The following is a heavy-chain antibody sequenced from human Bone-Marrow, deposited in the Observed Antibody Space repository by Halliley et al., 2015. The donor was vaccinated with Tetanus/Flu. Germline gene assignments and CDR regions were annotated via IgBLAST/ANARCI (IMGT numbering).Heavy chain of an antibody. CDR1: GFSFSDYT. Sequence: SLRLSCAASGFSFSDYTMNWVRQAPGKGLEWVSSISSGSSYIYYADSVKGRFTISRDNAKNSLYLQINSLRADDTAVYYCASGTYANSPYWYFDLWGRGTLVTVSS. D-gene: IGHD3-16*01. CDR3: ASGTYANSPYWYFDL. J-gene: IGHJ2*01. CDR2: ISSGSSYI. V-gene: IGHV3-21*01.